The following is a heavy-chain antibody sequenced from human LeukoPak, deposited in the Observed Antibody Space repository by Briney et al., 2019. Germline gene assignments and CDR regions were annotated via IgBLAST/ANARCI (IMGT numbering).Heavy chain of an antibody. D-gene: IGHD2-21*01. Sequence: GGSLRLSCVGSGFTFRSHAMSWVCQAPEKGLEFVSGIYENGGTTYYADSVKGRFSISRDNSKNTLYLQMDSLRGEDTAVYYCAKDFRIGYSAHFDYWGQGALVTVSS. CDR3: AKDFRIGYSAHFDY. CDR1: GFTFRSHA. V-gene: IGHV3-23*01. J-gene: IGHJ4*02. CDR2: IYENGGTT.